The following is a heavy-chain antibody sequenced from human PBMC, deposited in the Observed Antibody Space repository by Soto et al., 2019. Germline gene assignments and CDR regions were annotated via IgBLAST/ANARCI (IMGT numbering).Heavy chain of an antibody. CDR3: ARVPPVGR. J-gene: IGHJ4*02. Sequence: QLQLQESGSGLVKPSQTLSPPCAVSASTISTGGYSWSWIRQPPGNGLEWIAYSYHSGRTYYNPPLKSLVTISVDRPKTQFSLKLIAVTAADTAVYSSARVPPVGRWGQGTRVTVSS. CDR2: SYHSGRT. V-gene: IGHV4-30-2*01. CDR1: ASTISTGGYS. D-gene: IGHD3-3*01.